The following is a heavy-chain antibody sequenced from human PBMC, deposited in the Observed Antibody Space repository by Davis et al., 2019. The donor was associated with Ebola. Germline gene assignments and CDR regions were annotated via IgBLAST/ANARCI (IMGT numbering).Heavy chain of an antibody. V-gene: IGHV3-48*03. CDR2: ITSSGSTI. CDR1: GFTFSSYE. Sequence: GGSLRLSCAASGFTFSSYEMNWVRQAPGKGLEWVSYITSSGSTIYYADSVKGRFTISRDNSKNTLYLQMNSLRAEDTAVYYCAKADWKYYYYGMDVWGQGTTVTVSS. J-gene: IGHJ6*02. CDR3: AKADWKYYYYGMDV. D-gene: IGHD1-1*01.